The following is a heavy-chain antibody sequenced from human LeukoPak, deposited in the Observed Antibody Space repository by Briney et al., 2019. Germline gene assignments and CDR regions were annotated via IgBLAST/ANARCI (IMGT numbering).Heavy chain of an antibody. V-gene: IGHV4-4*02. CDR3: ARGPNYPSPSPFDY. Sequence: PSGTLSLTCAVSGGSISSSNWWSWVRQPPGKGLEWIGEIYHSGSTNYNPSLKSRVTISVDKSKNQFSLKLSSLTAADTAMYYCARGPNYPSPSPFDYWGQGTLVTVSS. J-gene: IGHJ4*02. CDR2: IYHSGST. CDR1: GGSISSSNW. D-gene: IGHD5-24*01.